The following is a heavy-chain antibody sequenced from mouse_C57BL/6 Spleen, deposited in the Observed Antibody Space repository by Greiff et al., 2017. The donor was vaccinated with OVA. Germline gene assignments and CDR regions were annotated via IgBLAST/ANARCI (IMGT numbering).Heavy chain of an antibody. V-gene: IGHV1-64*01. D-gene: IGHD1-1*01. Sequence: VQLQQSGAELVKPGASVKLSCKASGYTFTSYWMHWVKQRPGQGLEWIGMIHPNSGSTNYNEKFKSKATLTVDKSSSTAYMQLSSLTSEDSAVYYCARALLRDYFDYWGQGTTLTVSS. CDR3: ARALLRDYFDY. CDR2: IHPNSGST. CDR1: GYTFTSYW. J-gene: IGHJ2*01.